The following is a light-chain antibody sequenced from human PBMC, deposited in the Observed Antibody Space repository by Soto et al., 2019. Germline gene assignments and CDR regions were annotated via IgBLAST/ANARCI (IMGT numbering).Light chain of an antibody. CDR2: EVT. Sequence: QSVLTQPASVSGSPGQSITISCTGSSSDVGSYNYVSWYQQHPGKAPKLMIYEVTNRPSGVSNRFSGSKSGDTASLTISGLQAADEADYYCTSYTSISTLVFGGGTKLTVL. CDR3: TSYTSISTLV. CDR1: SSDVGSYNY. V-gene: IGLV2-14*01. J-gene: IGLJ2*01.